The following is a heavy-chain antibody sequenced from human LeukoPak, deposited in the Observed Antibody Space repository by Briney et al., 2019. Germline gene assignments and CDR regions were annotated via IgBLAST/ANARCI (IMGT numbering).Heavy chain of an antibody. Sequence: GGSLRLSCAASGFTFSSYGMHWVRQAPGKGLEWVAVISYDGSNKYYADSVKGRFTISRDNSKNTLYLQMNSLRAEDTAVYYCAKDFNQYQHREYYYYYGMDVWGQGTTVTVSS. CDR2: ISYDGSNK. D-gene: IGHD2-2*01. V-gene: IGHV3-30*18. CDR1: GFTFSSYG. J-gene: IGHJ6*02. CDR3: AKDFNQYQHREYYYYYGMDV.